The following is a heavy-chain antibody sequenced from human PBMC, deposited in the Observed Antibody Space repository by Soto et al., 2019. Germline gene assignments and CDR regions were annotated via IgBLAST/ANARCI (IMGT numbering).Heavy chain of an antibody. V-gene: IGHV3-33*01. CDR3: ARDVMTYRTYYNYGMDV. Sequence: LRLSCAASGFTFSSYGMHWVRQAPGNGLDWVAVIWYDGSNKYYADSVKGRFTIFRDNSKNTLYLQMNSLRAEDKAVYYCARDVMTYRTYYNYGMDVWDKGPTVTVCS. J-gene: IGHJ6*04. CDR1: GFTFSSYG. CDR2: IWYDGSNK. D-gene: IGHD2-21*01.